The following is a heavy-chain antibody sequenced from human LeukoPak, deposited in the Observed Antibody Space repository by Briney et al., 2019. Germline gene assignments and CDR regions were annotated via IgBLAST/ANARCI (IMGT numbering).Heavy chain of an antibody. D-gene: IGHD1-1*01. V-gene: IGHV3-7*01. CDR1: GFTFSSYW. Sequence: PGGSLRLSCAASGFTFSSYWMSWVRQAPGKGLEWVANIKQDGSEKYYVDSVKGRFTISRDNAKNSLYLQMNSLRAEDTAVYYCARRGGNDVDFYFDYWGQGTLVTVSS. CDR2: IKQDGSEK. J-gene: IGHJ4*02. CDR3: ARRGGNDVDFYFDY.